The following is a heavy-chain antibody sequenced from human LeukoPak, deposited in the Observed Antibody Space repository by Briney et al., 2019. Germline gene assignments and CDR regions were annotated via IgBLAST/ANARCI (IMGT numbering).Heavy chain of an antibody. CDR1: GFNFSDYY. CDR3: ARDNDYTNYY. Sequence: PGGSLRLSCVASGFNFSDYYMNWIRQFPGKGLEWVSSITNSGSYIHYADSVKGRFTISRDNAKNSLYLQMNSLRAEDTAIYYCARDNDYTNYYWGQGTLVTVSS. D-gene: IGHD4-11*01. V-gene: IGHV3-11*06. CDR2: ITNSGSYI. J-gene: IGHJ4*02.